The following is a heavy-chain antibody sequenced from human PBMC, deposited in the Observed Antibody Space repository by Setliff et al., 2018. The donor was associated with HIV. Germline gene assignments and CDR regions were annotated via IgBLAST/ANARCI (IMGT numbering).Heavy chain of an antibody. Sequence: SETLSLTCTVSGGSISSYYWSWIRQHPGKGLEWIGQIHYSGTTYYNPSLESQFVISRDTFKNEFSLKVNSVTAADTAVYYCARETYYYYIDVWGRGTTVNVSS. CDR3: ARETYYYYIDV. CDR1: GGSISSYY. J-gene: IGHJ6*03. CDR2: IHYSGTT. V-gene: IGHV4-59*12.